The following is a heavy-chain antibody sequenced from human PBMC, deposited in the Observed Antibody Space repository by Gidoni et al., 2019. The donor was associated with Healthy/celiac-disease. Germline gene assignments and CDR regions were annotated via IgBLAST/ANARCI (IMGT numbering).Heavy chain of an antibody. V-gene: IGHV3-21*01. Sequence: EVQLVESGGGLVKPGGSLRLSCAASGFPFSSYSMNWVRQAPGKGLEWVSSISSSSSYIYYADSVKGRFTISRDNAKNSLYLQMNSLRAEDTAVYYCARDSRVAAAYDYWGQGTLVTVSS. CDR3: ARDSRVAAAYDY. CDR1: GFPFSSYS. CDR2: ISSSSSYI. J-gene: IGHJ4*02. D-gene: IGHD6-13*01.